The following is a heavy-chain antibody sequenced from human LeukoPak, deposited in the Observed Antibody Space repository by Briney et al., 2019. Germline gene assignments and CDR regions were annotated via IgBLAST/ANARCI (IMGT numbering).Heavy chain of an antibody. D-gene: IGHD3-10*01. CDR2: ISSSGSNI. J-gene: IGHJ6*02. Sequence: GGSLRLSCAASGFTLSPYEMNWVRQAPGKGLEWVSYISSSGSNIYYADSVKGRFIISRDNAKNSLYLQMNSLRAEDTAVYYCARDKDMVRGIWNYYFGMDVWGQGTTVTVSS. CDR3: ARDKDMVRGIWNYYFGMDV. V-gene: IGHV3-48*03. CDR1: GFTLSPYE.